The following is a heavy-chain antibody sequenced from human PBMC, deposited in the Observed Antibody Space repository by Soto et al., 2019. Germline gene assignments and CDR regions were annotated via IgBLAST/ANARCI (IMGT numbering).Heavy chain of an antibody. J-gene: IGHJ4*02. CDR3: ATEVRWFGELSSGYGARIFDY. D-gene: IGHD3-10*01. V-gene: IGHV1-24*01. CDR1: GYTLTELS. CDR2: FDPEDGET. Sequence: GASVKVSCKVSGYTLTELSMHWVRQAPGKGLEWMGGFDPEDGETIYAQKFQGRVTMTEDTSTDTAYMELSSLRSEDTAVYYCATEVRWFGELSSGYGARIFDYWGQGTLVTVSS.